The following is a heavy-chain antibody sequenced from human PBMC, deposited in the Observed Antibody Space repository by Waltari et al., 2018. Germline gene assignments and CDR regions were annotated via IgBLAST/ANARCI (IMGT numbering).Heavy chain of an antibody. D-gene: IGHD6-13*01. CDR3: ASCIAAAGDYYYGMDV. V-gene: IGHV4-59*01. CDR1: GGSISSYY. J-gene: IGHJ6*02. Sequence: QVQLQESGPGLVKPSETLSLTCTVSGGSISSYYWSWIRQPPGKGLEWIGYIYYSGSTNYNPSLKSRVTISVDTSKNQFSLKLSSVTAADTAVYYCASCIAAAGDYYYGMDVWGQGTTVIVSS. CDR2: IYYSGST.